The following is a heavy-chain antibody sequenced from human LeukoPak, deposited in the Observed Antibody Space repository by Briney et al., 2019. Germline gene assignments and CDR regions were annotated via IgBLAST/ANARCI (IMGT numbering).Heavy chain of an antibody. J-gene: IGHJ4*02. Sequence: GGSLRLSCAGSGFTFSSYAMSYVRQAPGEGLEWVSVISDSGDYTSYVDSVRGRFTISRDNSSDTMYLQMISLRPEDTAVYYCAKDTSIGKYCTNGVCSPFDYWGQGTMVTVSS. V-gene: IGHV3-23*01. CDR1: GFTFSSYA. D-gene: IGHD2-8*01. CDR2: ISDSGDYT. CDR3: AKDTSIGKYCTNGVCSPFDY.